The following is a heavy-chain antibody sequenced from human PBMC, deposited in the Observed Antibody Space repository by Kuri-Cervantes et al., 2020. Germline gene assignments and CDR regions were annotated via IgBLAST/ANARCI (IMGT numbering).Heavy chain of an antibody. V-gene: IGHV1-46*01. CDR2: INPSGGGT. D-gene: IGHD2-2*01. J-gene: IGHJ3*02. CDR1: GYTFTGYY. Sequence: ASVKVSCKASGYTFTGYYMHWVRQAPGQGLEWMGIINPSGGGTSYAQKFQGRVTMTRDTSTSTVYMELSSLRSEDTAVYYCASCSSTSCYGDAFDIWGQGTMVTVSS. CDR3: ASCSSTSCYGDAFDI.